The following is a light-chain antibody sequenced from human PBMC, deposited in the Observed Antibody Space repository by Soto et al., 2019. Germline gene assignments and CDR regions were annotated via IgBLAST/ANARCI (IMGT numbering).Light chain of an antibody. Sequence: SYELTQPPSVSVAPGQTARITCGGTNIGSKSVHWYQQKPGQAPVLVVYDDSDRPSGIPERFSGSNSGNTATLTISRVEAGDEADYYCQVWDSTNDHPLFGGGTKLTVL. J-gene: IGLJ2*01. CDR2: DDS. CDR3: QVWDSTNDHPL. V-gene: IGLV3-21*02. CDR1: NIGSKS.